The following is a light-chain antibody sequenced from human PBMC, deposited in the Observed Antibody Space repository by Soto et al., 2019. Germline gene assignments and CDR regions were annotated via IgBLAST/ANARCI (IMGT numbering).Light chain of an antibody. CDR1: QSISSNY. V-gene: IGKV3-20*01. CDR2: GSS. J-gene: IGKJ2*01. Sequence: IVLTQSPGTLSLSPGTRATLSCRASQSISSNYLAWYQQKPGQPPRLLIYGSSSRATGIPDRFSGGGSGTDFTLTISRLEPEDFAVYYCHHYGASPYTFGQGTKLEIK. CDR3: HHYGASPYT.